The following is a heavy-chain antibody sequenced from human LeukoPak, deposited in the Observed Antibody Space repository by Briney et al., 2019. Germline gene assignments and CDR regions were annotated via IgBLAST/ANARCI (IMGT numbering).Heavy chain of an antibody. J-gene: IGHJ4*02. V-gene: IGHV1-2*04. D-gene: IGHD6-13*01. Sequence: ASVKVSCKGSGYAFTVYYMHWVRQAPGQGLEWVGWINLNSGGTNYAQKFQGWVTMTRDTSISTAYMELSRLRSDDTAVYYCARGPSIAAAGKEGDYWGQGTLVTVSS. CDR2: INLNSGGT. CDR3: ARGPSIAAAGKEGDY. CDR1: GYAFTVYY.